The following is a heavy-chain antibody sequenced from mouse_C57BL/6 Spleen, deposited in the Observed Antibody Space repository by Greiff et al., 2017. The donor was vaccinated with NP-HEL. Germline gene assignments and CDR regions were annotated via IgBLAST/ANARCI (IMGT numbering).Heavy chain of an antibody. CDR1: GFSFNTYA. Sequence: VQLKESGGGLVQPKGSLKLSCAASGFSFNTYAMNWVRQAPGKGLEWVARIRSKSNNYATYYADSVKDRFTISRDDSESMLYLQMNNLKTEDTAMYYCVRGGTDWDGWFAYWGQGTLVTVSA. CDR2: IRSKSNNYAT. D-gene: IGHD4-1*01. CDR3: VRGGTDWDGWFAY. J-gene: IGHJ3*01. V-gene: IGHV10-1*01.